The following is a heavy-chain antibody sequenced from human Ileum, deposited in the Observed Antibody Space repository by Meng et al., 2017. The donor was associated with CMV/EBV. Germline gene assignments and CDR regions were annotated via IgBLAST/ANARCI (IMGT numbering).Heavy chain of an antibody. Sequence: SETLSLTCTASGGSIKRTDYYWGWVRQPPGKGLEWIGNVYYRGTRYYNPSLKSRVTISMDTSKNQFSLELTSVTAADTAVYFCARDYGDHFRGSQGDYHSYGMDVWGPGTTVSVSS. V-gene: IGHV4-39*07. CDR2: VYYRGTR. CDR3: ARDYGDHFRGSQGDYHSYGMDV. D-gene: IGHD4-17*01. J-gene: IGHJ6*02. CDR1: GGSIKRTDYY.